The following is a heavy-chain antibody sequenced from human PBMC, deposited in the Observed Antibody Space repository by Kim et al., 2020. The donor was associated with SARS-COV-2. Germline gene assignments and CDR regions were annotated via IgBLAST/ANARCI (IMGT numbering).Heavy chain of an antibody. CDR3: ARPYYYDSSGYWGAFDI. V-gene: IGHV1-69*13. CDR2: IIPIFGTA. D-gene: IGHD3-22*01. CDR1: GGTFSSYA. J-gene: IGHJ3*02. Sequence: SVKVSCKASGGTFSSYAISWVRQAPGQGLEWMGGIIPIFGTANYAQKFQGRVTITADESTSTAYMELSSLRSEDTAVYYCARPYYYDSSGYWGAFDIWGQGTMVTVSS.